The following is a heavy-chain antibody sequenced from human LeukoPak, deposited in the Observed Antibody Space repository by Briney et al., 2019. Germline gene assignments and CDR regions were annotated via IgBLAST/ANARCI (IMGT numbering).Heavy chain of an antibody. CDR1: GGTFSSYA. J-gene: IGHJ4*02. CDR3: ARGGGSCYSDY. D-gene: IGHD2-15*01. CDR2: IIPILGIA. Sequence: GASVKVSCKASGGTFSSYAISWVRQAPGQGLEWMGRIIPILGIANYAQKFQGRVTITADKSTSTAYMELSSLRSEDTAVYYCARGGGSCYSDYWGQGTLVTVSS. V-gene: IGHV1-69*04.